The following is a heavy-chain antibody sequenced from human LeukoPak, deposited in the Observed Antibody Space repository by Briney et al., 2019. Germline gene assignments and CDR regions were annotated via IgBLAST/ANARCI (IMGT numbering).Heavy chain of an antibody. Sequence: PGGSLRLSCAASGFTFNSYGMNWVRQAPGKGLEWVSSISSSSSYIYYADSVKGRFTISRDNAKNSLYLQMNSLRAEDTAVYYCALEGGSYEDAFDIWGQGTMVTVSS. D-gene: IGHD1-26*01. V-gene: IGHV3-21*01. CDR1: GFTFNSYG. CDR2: ISSSSSYI. CDR3: ALEGGSYEDAFDI. J-gene: IGHJ3*02.